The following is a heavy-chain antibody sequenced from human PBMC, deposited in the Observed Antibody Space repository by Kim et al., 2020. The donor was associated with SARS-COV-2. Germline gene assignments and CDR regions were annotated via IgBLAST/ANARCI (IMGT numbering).Heavy chain of an antibody. Sequence: PSFQGHVTISADKSISTAYLQWSSLKASDTAMYYCATLGGYGVYSAFDIWGQGTMVTVSS. V-gene: IGHV5-10-1*01. D-gene: IGHD5-12*01. J-gene: IGHJ3*02. CDR3: ATLGGYGVYSAFDI.